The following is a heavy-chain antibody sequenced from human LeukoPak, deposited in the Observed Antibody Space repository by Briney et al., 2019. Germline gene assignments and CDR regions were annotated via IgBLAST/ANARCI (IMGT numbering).Heavy chain of an antibody. Sequence: ASVKVSCKASGYTFTSYGISWVRQAPGQGLEWMGWISAYNGNTNYAQKLQGRVTMTTDTSTSTAYMELRSLRSEDTAVYYCARDRVPPGGSGSYFDYWGQGTLVTVSS. CDR2: ISAYNGNT. D-gene: IGHD3-10*01. CDR1: GYTFTSYG. V-gene: IGHV1-18*01. CDR3: ARDRVPPGGSGSYFDY. J-gene: IGHJ4*02.